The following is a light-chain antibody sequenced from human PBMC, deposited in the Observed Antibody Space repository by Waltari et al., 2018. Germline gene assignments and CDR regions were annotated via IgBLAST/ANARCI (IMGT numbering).Light chain of an antibody. CDR2: AAS. V-gene: IGKV1-39*01. Sequence: DLQMTQSPSSLSASVGDRVTISCRASKNIRSYLSWYQQKPGIAPKLVIYAASTLQSGVPSRFSGSGSGTNFTLTITSLQAEDFATYFCQASYTTPYSFGRGTKVEFK. CDR1: KNIRSY. J-gene: IGKJ2*03. CDR3: QASYTTPYS.